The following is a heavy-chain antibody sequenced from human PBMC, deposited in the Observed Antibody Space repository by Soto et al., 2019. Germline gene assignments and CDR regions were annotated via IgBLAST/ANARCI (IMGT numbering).Heavy chain of an antibody. CDR2: IYYSGST. V-gene: IGHV4-30-4*01. CDR3: ARETGSYYYYGMDV. Sequence: SETLSLTCTVSGGSISSGDYYWSWIRQPPGKGLEWIGYIYYSGSTYYNPSPKSRVTISVDTSKNQYSLKLSSVTAADTAVYYCARETGSYYYYGMDVWGQGTTVTVSS. J-gene: IGHJ6*02. CDR1: GGSISSGDYY. D-gene: IGHD3-9*01.